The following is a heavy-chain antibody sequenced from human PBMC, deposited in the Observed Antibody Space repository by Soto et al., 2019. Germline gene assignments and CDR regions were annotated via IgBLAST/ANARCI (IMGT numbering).Heavy chain of an antibody. J-gene: IGHJ4*02. CDR1: GFTFSDYY. CDR2: IGSNGDTI. Sequence: QVQVVASGGGLVKPGGSLRLSCAASGFTFSDYYMSWIRQAPGKGLEWISYIGSNGDTIYNADSVKGRFSVSRDNAKNSLLLQMNSLRAEDTAMYYCVRAFAPDAHKAFEHWGQGTLVIVSS. CDR3: VRAFAPDAHKAFEH. V-gene: IGHV3-11*01. D-gene: IGHD3-3*01.